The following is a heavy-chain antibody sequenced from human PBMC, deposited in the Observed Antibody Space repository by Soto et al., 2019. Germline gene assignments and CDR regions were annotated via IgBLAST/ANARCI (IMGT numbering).Heavy chain of an antibody. CDR2: IYYSGST. CDR1: GGSISSGGYY. CDR3: ARAPRVMITFGGVPTFDY. V-gene: IGHV4-31*03. Sequence: SETLSLTCTVSGGSISSGGYYWSWIRQHPGKGLEWIGYIYYSGSTYYNPSLKSRVTISVDTSKNQFSLKLSSVTAADTAVYYCARAPRVMITFGGVPTFDYWGQGTLVTVS. D-gene: IGHD3-16*01. J-gene: IGHJ4*02.